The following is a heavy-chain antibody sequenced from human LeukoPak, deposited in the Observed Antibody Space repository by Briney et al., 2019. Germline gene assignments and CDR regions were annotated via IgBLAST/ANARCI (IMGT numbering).Heavy chain of an antibody. J-gene: IGHJ6*03. CDR2: IYYSGST. CDR3: ARDAYSSSSLHYYYYMDV. V-gene: IGHV4-59*01. Sequence: SETLSLTCTVSGGSISSYYWSWIRQPPGKGLEWIGYIYYSGSTNYNPSLKSRVTISVDTSKNQFSLKLSSVTAADTAVYYCARDAYSSSSLHYYYYMDVWGKGTTVTVSS. D-gene: IGHD6-6*01. CDR1: GGSISSYY.